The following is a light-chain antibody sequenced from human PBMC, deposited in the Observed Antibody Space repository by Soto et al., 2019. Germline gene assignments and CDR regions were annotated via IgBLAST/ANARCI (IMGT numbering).Light chain of an antibody. CDR2: KAS. CDR3: QHYNSYSEA. J-gene: IGKJ1*01. V-gene: IGKV1-5*03. Sequence: DIQMTQSPSTLSGSVGDRVTITCRASQTISSWLAWYQQKPGKAPKLLIYKASTLKSGVPSRFSCSGSGTEFTLTISSLQPDDFETYYCQHYNSYSEAFGQGTKVELK. CDR1: QTISSW.